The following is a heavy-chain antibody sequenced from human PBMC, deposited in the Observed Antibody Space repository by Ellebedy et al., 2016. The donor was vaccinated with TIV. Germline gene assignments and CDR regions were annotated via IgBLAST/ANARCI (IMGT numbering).Heavy chain of an antibody. V-gene: IGHV4-34*01. Sequence: SETLSLTCAVYGGSFSGYYWSWIRQPPGKGLEWIGEITQSGRTNYNPSLKGRVTISVDTSKNQFSLRLSPVTAADTALYYCAEGRSGWYYFDYWGRGTPVTVSS. CDR3: AEGRSGWYYFDY. J-gene: IGHJ4*02. D-gene: IGHD6-19*01. CDR1: GGSFSGYY. CDR2: ITQSGRT.